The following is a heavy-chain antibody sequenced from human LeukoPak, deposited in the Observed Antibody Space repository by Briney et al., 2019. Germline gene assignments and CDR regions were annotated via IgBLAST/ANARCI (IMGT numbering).Heavy chain of an antibody. CDR3: ARDRYKYCSGGSCYSGADY. CDR2: ISNNGRNK. Sequence: SGGSLRLSCAASGFTFSTYAIHWVRQAPGKGLEWVAFISNNGRNKDYADSVKGRFTISRDNSKNTLYLQVNSLRPGDTAVYYCARDRYKYCSGGSCYSGADYWGQGTLVTVSS. J-gene: IGHJ4*02. CDR1: GFTFSTYA. D-gene: IGHD2-15*01. V-gene: IGHV3-30*04.